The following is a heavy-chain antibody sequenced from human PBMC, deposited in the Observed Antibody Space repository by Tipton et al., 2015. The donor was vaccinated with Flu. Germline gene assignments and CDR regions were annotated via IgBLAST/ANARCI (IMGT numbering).Heavy chain of an antibody. CDR3: AKGGRCSSTSCYLNAFDI. V-gene: IGHV3-23*01. CDR1: GFTFSSYA. Sequence: SLRLSCAASGFTFSSYAMSWVRQAPGKGLEWVSAISGSGGSTYYADSVKGRFTISRDNSKNTLYLQMNSLRAEDTAVYYCAKGGRCSSTSCYLNAFDIWGQGTMVTVSS. J-gene: IGHJ3*02. D-gene: IGHD2-2*01. CDR2: ISGSGGST.